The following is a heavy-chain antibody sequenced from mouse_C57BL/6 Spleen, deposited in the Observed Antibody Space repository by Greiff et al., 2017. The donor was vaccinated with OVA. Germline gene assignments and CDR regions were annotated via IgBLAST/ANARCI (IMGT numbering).Heavy chain of an antibody. J-gene: IGHJ2*01. D-gene: IGHD2-4*01. CDR2: IDPSDSYT. CDR3: AKRDYDYLGY. Sequence: QVQLKQPGAELVMPGASVKLSCKASGYTFTSYWMHWVKQRPGQGLEWIGEIDPSDSYTNYNQKFKGKSTLTVDKSSSTAYMQLSSLTSEASAVYYCAKRDYDYLGYWCQGTTLTVSS. V-gene: IGHV1-69*01. CDR1: GYTFTSYW.